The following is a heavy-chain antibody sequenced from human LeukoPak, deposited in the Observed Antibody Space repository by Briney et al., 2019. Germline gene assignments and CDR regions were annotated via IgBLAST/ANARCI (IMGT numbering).Heavy chain of an antibody. V-gene: IGHV3-30*02. CDR1: GFTFSSYG. J-gene: IGHJ6*02. CDR2: IRYDGSNK. Sequence: GGSLRLSCAASGFTFSSYGMHWVRQAPGKGLEWVAFIRYDGSNKYYADSVKGRFTISRDNSKNTLYLQMNSLRAEDTAVYYCARAMSDYYDSSGYYSHYYYYGMGVWGQGTTVTVSS. CDR3: ARAMSDYYDSSGYYSHYYYYGMGV. D-gene: IGHD3-22*01.